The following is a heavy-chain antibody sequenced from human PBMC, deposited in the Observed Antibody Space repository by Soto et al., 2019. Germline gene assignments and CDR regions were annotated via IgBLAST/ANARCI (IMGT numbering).Heavy chain of an antibody. CDR3: AREQAGEIMTMTDAFDI. Sequence: QVQLVQSGAEVQKPGASVKVSCKASGYTFTSYAIHWVRQAPGPRLEWMGWINAGNGNTQYSQKFQGRVTITRDTSASIAYMEVSRLRSEDTALYYCAREQAGEIMTMTDAFDIWGQGTMVTVSS. J-gene: IGHJ3*02. CDR2: INAGNGNT. V-gene: IGHV1-3*01. D-gene: IGHD3-16*01. CDR1: GYTFTSYA.